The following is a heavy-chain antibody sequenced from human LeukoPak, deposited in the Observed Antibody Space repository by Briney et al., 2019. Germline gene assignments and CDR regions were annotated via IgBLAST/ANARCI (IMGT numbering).Heavy chain of an antibody. J-gene: IGHJ6*02. CDR3: ARDYGVSYYYYYGMDV. CDR2: ISAYNGNT. D-gene: IGHD4-17*01. CDR1: GYTFTSYG. Sequence: ASVKVSCKASGYTFTSYGISWVRQAPGQGLEWMGWISAYNGNTNYAQKLQGRVTMTTDTSTSTAYTELRSLRSDDTAVYYCARDYGVSYYYYYGMDVWGQGTTVTVSS. V-gene: IGHV1-18*01.